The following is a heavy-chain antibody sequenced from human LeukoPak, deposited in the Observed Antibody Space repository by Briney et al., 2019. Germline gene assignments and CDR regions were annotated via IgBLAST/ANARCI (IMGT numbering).Heavy chain of an antibody. CDR1: GFNLNSYA. CDR3: AKEYTPSSPLGELDS. J-gene: IGHJ4*02. D-gene: IGHD6-6*01. V-gene: IGHV3-30*02. CDR2: IRHDEANS. Sequence: TGGSLRLSCAVSGFNLNSYAMPWVRQAPGKGLEWVAVIRHDEANSFYADSVQGRFTISRDTSKKLLYLQMNSLRVEDTAVYYCAKEYTPSSPLGELDSWGQGTLVTVSS.